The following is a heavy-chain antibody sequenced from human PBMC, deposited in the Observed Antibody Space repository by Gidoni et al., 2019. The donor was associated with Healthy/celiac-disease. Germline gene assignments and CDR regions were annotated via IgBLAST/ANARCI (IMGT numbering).Heavy chain of an antibody. J-gene: IGHJ4*02. CDR2: ISSSSSYI. D-gene: IGHD3-22*01. V-gene: IGHV3-21*01. Sequence: LEWVSSISSSSSYIYYADSVKGRFTISRDNAKNSLYLQMNSLRAEDTAVYYCARDPYYYDSSGFKGDYWGQGTLVTVSS. CDR3: ARDPYYYDSSGFKGDY.